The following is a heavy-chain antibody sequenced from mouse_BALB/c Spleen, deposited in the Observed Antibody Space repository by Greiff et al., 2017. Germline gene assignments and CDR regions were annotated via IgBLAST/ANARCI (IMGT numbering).Heavy chain of an antibody. CDR3: ASTTYYGNYGYFDV. Sequence: EVQRVESGPELVKPGASVKMSCKASGYTFTSYVMHWVKQKPGQGLEWIGYINPYNDGTKYNEKFKGKATLTSDKSSSTAYMELSSLTSEDSAVYYCASTTYYGNYGYFDVWGAGTTVTVSS. V-gene: IGHV1-14*01. J-gene: IGHJ1*01. CDR2: INPYNDGT. D-gene: IGHD2-10*01. CDR1: GYTFTSYV.